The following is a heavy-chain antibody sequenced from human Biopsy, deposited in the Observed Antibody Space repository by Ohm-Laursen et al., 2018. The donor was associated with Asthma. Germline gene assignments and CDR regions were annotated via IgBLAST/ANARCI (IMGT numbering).Heavy chain of an antibody. CDR1: GFSFSNYG. D-gene: IGHD1-26*01. V-gene: IGHV3-30*18. CDR3: AKEVFPGWELRRGPDS. CDR2: ISFDGTNR. J-gene: IGHJ4*02. Sequence: RSLRLSCTASGFSFSNYGMHWVRQAPGKGLDWVAVISFDGTNRNYTDSVKGRFTISRDNSRNMLHLEMNSLRAEDTAVYSCAKEVFPGWELRRGPDSWGQGTLVTVSS.